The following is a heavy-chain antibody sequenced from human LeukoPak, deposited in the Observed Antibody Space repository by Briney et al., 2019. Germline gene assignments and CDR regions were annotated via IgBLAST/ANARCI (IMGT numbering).Heavy chain of an antibody. CDR1: GSTFSSYA. CDR2: ISGSGGST. J-gene: IGHJ5*01. CDR3: ANFQAGLWFSSPNNGFDS. Sequence: PGGSLKLSCAASGSTFSSYAMSWVRQAPGKGLECVSVISGSGGSTYYADSVKGRFTISRDNSKNTLYLQMNSLRAEDTAVYYCANFQAGLWFSSPNNGFDSGARGPRDSVSS. D-gene: IGHD3-10*01. V-gene: IGHV3-23*01.